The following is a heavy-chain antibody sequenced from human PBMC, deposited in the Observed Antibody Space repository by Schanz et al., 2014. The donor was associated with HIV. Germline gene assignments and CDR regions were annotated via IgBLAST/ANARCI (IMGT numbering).Heavy chain of an antibody. CDR1: GASISSYY. D-gene: IGHD6-13*01. Sequence: QVQLQESGPGLVKPSETLSLTCTVSGASISSYYWSWIRQPPGKGLEWIGYMYYSGSSKNNPSLKSRVTISVDTSKNQFSLKLSSVTAADPAVYYCARVGRAAAGFIYYYGMDVWGQGTTVTVSS. V-gene: IGHV4-59*01. J-gene: IGHJ6*02. CDR2: MYYSGSS. CDR3: ARVGRAAAGFIYYYGMDV.